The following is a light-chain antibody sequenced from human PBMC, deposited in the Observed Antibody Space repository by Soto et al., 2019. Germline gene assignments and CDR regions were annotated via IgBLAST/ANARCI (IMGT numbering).Light chain of an antibody. CDR2: GAF. CDR3: QQYKDWPLT. Sequence: IVMTQSPVTLSVSPGERATLSCRASQSVSNNLAWYQQKPGQAPSLLIYGAFTRATGIPARFSGTGSGTEFTLTISSLQSEDFALYYCQQYKDWPLTFGQGTKV. J-gene: IGKJ1*01. V-gene: IGKV3-15*01. CDR1: QSVSNN.